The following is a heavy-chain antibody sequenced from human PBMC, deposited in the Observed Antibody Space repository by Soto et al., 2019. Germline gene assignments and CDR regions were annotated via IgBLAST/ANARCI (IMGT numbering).Heavy chain of an antibody. CDR2: IYSGGST. D-gene: IGHD3-10*01. V-gene: IGHV3-66*01. J-gene: IGHJ4*02. CDR1: GFTVSSNY. Sequence: GGSLRLSCAASGFTVSSNYMSWVRQAPGKGLEWVSVIYSGGSTYYADSVKGRFTISRDNSKNTLYLQMNSLRAEDTAVYYCARRSSGGYDFDYWGQGTLVTVSS. CDR3: ARRSSGGYDFDY.